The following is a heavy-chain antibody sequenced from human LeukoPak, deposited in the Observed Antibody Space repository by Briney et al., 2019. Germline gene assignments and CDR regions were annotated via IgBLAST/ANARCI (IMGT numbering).Heavy chain of an antibody. Sequence: ASVKVSCKASGGTFSSYAISWVRRAPGQGLEWMGGIIPIFGTANYAQKFQGRVTITADESTSTAYMELSSLRSEDTAVYYCARDHSAAAGTNFDYWGQGTLVTVSS. CDR2: IIPIFGTA. CDR3: ARDHSAAAGTNFDY. J-gene: IGHJ4*02. V-gene: IGHV1-69*13. CDR1: GGTFSSYA. D-gene: IGHD6-13*01.